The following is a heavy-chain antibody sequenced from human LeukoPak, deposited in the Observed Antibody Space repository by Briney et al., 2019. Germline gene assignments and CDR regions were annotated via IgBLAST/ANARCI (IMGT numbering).Heavy chain of an antibody. CDR1: GYTFTGYY. D-gene: IGHD3-22*01. V-gene: IGHV1-2*02. CDR2: INPNSGGT. CDR3: ARMTTAVDSSGYSYYYYYYMDV. J-gene: IGHJ6*03. Sequence: ASVKVSCKASGYTFTGYYIHWVRQAPGQGLEWMGWINPNSGGTNYAQKLQGRVTMTRDTSISTAYMELSRLRSDDTAVYYCARMTTAVDSSGYSYYYYYYMDVWGKGTTVTVSS.